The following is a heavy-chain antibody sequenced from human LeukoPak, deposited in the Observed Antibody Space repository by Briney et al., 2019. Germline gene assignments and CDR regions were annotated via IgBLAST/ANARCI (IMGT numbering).Heavy chain of an antibody. V-gene: IGHV3-21*06. D-gene: IGHD3-16*02. CDR3: ARVLGASDDYLWGSFRF. CDR1: GFPLRTHR. Sequence: GGSLRLSCSTSGFPLRTHRMKGGRQARGRGVEGGSSISGCSSYIHHANSMKGPYTTTRDNAKNSVYLQMNSLRAEDTALYYRARVLGASDDYLWGSFRFWGQGTLVTVSS. J-gene: IGHJ4*02. CDR2: ISGCSSYI.